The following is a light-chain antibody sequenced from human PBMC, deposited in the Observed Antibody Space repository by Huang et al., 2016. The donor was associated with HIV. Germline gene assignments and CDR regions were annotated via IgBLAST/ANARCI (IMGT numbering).Light chain of an antibody. V-gene: IGKV1-33*01. J-gene: IGKJ4*01. Sequence: DIQMTQSPSALSASIVDRVTITCQASQDIGNYLAWYQQKPGKAPELLIYDAYSLETGVPSRFSGSGSAPHFTFIIISLHPEVIATYYCQQYGNLPLTFGGGTTVDIK. CDR2: DAY. CDR1: QDIGNY. CDR3: QQYGNLPLT.